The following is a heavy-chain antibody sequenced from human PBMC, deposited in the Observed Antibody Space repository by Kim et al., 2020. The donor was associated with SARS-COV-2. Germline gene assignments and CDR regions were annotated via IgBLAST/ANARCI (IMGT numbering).Heavy chain of an antibody. CDR1: GITVSNNY. CDR3: AREVGYNLGWYFDL. D-gene: IGHD5-12*01. Sequence: GGSLRLSCAASGITVSNNYMTWVRQAPGKGLEWVSHIYSGGRTNYADSVKDRFTMSRDKSKNTLYLQMNSLRAEDTAVYYCAREVGYNLGWYFDLWGRGTLVTVSS. CDR2: IYSGGRT. J-gene: IGHJ2*01. V-gene: IGHV3-53*01.